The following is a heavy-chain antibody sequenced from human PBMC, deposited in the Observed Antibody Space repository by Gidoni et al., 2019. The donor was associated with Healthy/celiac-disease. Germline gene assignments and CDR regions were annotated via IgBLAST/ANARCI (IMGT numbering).Heavy chain of an antibody. CDR2: ISWNSGSI. CDR3: AKDFVRSGYYYGMDV. V-gene: IGHV3-9*01. J-gene: IGHJ6*02. CDR1: GFTFADYA. Sequence: EVQLVESGGGLVQPGRSLRLSCAASGFTFADYAMHWVRQAPGKGLEWVSGISWNSGSIGYADSVKGRFTISRDNAKNSLYLQMNSLRAEDTALYYCAKDFVRSGYYYGMDVWGQGTTVTVSS. D-gene: IGHD6-6*01.